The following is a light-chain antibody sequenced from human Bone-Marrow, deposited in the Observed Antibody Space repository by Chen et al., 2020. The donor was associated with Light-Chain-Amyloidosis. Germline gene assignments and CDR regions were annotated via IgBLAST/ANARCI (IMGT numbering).Light chain of an antibody. J-gene: IGLJ3*02. CDR2: DDS. CDR1: NIGSTS. V-gene: IGLV3-21*02. CDR3: QVWDRSSDRPV. Sequence: SYVLTHPSSVSVPPGHTATIPCGGNNIGSTSVHWYQQTPGQAPLLVVYDDSDRPSGIPERLSGSNSGNTATLTISRVEAGDEADYYCQVWDRSSDRPVFGGGTKLTVL.